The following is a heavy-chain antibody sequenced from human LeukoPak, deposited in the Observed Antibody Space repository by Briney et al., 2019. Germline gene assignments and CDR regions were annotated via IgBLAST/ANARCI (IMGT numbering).Heavy chain of an antibody. CDR1: GDSVSSNIAA. Sequence: SQTLSLTCAISGDSVSSNIAAWNWIRQSPSRDPEWLGRTYYRSKWYNDYAVSMRSRITINPDTSKNQFSLQLNSGTPEDTAVYYCARATRGAYVFDYWGQGSLVTVSS. CDR2: TYYRSKWYN. J-gene: IGHJ4*02. CDR3: ARATRGAYVFDY. D-gene: IGHD3-16*01. V-gene: IGHV6-1*01.